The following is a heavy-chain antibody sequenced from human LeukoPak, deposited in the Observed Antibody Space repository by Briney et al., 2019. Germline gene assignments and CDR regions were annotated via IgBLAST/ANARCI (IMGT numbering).Heavy chain of an antibody. CDR3: ARPKAAADLPPSY. Sequence: GESLKISCKGSGYSFTSYWIGWVRQVPGKGLEWMGIIYPGDSDTRYSPSFQGQVTISADKSISTAYLQWSSLKASDTAMYYCARPKAAADLPPSYWGQGTLVTVSS. V-gene: IGHV5-51*01. CDR2: IYPGDSDT. CDR1: GYSFTSYW. D-gene: IGHD6-13*01. J-gene: IGHJ4*02.